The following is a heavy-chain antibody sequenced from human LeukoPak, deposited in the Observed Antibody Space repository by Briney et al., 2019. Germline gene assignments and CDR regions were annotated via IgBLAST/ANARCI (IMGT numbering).Heavy chain of an antibody. D-gene: IGHD3-10*01. CDR3: ARDVITMVRGVADY. CDR2: ISAYNGNT. Sequence: GASVKVSCKASGGTFTSYGISWVRQAPGQGLEWMGWISAYNGNTNYAQKLQGRVTMTTDTSTSTAYMELRSLRSDDTAVYYCARDVITMVRGVADYWGQGTLVTVSS. V-gene: IGHV1-18*01. CDR1: GGTFTSYG. J-gene: IGHJ4*02.